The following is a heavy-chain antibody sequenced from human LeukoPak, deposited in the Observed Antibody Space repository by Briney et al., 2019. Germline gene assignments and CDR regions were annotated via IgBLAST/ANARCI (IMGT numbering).Heavy chain of an antibody. D-gene: IGHD4-17*01. CDR2: ISTDGAVT. J-gene: IGHJ4*02. CDR1: GFTFTSVW. Sequence: GGSLRLSCAASGFTFTSVWMHWFRQAPGRGLLWISRISTDGAVTGYADSVKGRFTISRDNAKNTLYLQINSLRAEDTAVYYCARDRTTVTLFDNWGQGALVTVSS. CDR3: ARDRTTVTLFDN. V-gene: IGHV3-74*01.